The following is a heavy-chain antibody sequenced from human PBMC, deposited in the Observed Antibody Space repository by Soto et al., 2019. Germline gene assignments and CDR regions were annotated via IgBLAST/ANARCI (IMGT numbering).Heavy chain of an antibody. CDR1: GYTFTSYG. CDR3: AADGYSGYDWDDAFDI. CDR2: ISAYNGNT. J-gene: IGHJ3*02. V-gene: IGHV1-18*01. D-gene: IGHD5-12*01. Sequence: ASVKVSCKASGYTFTSYGISWVRQAPGQGLEWMGWISAYNGNTNYAQKLQGRVTMTTDTSTSTAYMELSSLRSEDTAVYYCAADGYSGYDWDDAFDIWGQGTMVTVSS.